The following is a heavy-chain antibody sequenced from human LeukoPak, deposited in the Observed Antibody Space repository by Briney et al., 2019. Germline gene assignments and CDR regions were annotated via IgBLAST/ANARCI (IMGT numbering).Heavy chain of an antibody. CDR1: GGSISSGSYY. CDR2: IYTSGST. CDR3: ARHQWVPAFDI. J-gene: IGHJ3*02. V-gene: IGHV4-61*02. Sequence: SQTLSLTCTVSGGSISSGSYYWSWIRQPAGKGLEWIGRIYTSGSTNYNPSLKSRVTISVDTSKNQFSLKLSSVTAADTAVYYCARHQWVPAFDIWGQGTMVTVSS. D-gene: IGHD1-26*01.